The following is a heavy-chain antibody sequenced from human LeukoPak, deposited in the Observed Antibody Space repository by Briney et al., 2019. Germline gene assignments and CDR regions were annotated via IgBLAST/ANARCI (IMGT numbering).Heavy chain of an antibody. CDR1: GGSISSYH. D-gene: IGHD6-19*01. V-gene: IGHV4-34*01. CDR3: ARSRGWYGYYYYYMDV. Sequence: KPSETLSLTCTVSGGSISSYHWSWIRQPPGKGLEWIGEINHSGSTNYNPSLKSRVTISVDTSKNQFSLKLNSVTAADTAVYYCARSRGWYGYYYYYMDVWGKGTTVTISS. J-gene: IGHJ6*03. CDR2: INHSGST.